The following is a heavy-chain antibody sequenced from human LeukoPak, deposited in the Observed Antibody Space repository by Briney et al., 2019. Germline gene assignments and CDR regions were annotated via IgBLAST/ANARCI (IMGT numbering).Heavy chain of an antibody. CDR1: GGSFSGYY. CDR2: INHSGST. D-gene: IGHD2-2*02. V-gene: IGHV4-34*01. Sequence: SETLSLTCAVYGGSFSGYYWSWLRQPPGKGLEWIGEINHSGSTNYNPSLTSRVTISVDTSKNQFSLKLSSVTAADTAVYYCARELRGRYCSSTSCYTGGWFDPWGQGTLVTVSS. CDR3: ARELRGRYCSSTSCYTGGWFDP. J-gene: IGHJ5*02.